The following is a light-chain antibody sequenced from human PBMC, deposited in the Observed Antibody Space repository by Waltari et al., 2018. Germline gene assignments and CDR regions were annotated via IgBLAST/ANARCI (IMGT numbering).Light chain of an antibody. CDR1: ENINNH. J-gene: IGKJ4*02. CDR2: AAS. Sequence: DTQMTQSPSSLSASVGGRITIACRANENINNHLNWYQQKPGKAPELLIYAASSLQARVPSRFTGDGSGTYFTLTISSLQPEELATHYCQQTFTTPFTFGGGTKVEFQ. V-gene: IGKV1-39*01. CDR3: QQTFTTPFT.